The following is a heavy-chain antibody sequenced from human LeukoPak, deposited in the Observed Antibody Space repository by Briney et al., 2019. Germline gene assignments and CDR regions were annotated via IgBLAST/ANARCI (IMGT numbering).Heavy chain of an antibody. D-gene: IGHD6-13*01. V-gene: IGHV3-53*01. J-gene: IGHJ3*02. CDR2: IYSGGTT. CDR3: AGWPSSSWYKVAAFGI. CDR1: GFTFSSYW. Sequence: GGSLRLSCAASGFTFSSYWMSGVRQAPGKGLEWVSGIYSGGTTYYADSVKGRVTISRDNCKNTLYLQMNSLRAEDTAVYYCAGWPSSSWYKVAAFGIWGQGTMVTVSS.